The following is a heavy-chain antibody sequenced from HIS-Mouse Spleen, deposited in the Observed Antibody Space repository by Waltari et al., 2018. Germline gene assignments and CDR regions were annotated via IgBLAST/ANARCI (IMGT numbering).Heavy chain of an antibody. CDR2: IYYSGST. CDR1: GGSISSSSYY. CDR3: ASGVVVAATAVQFDY. V-gene: IGHV4-39*07. D-gene: IGHD2-15*01. Sequence: QLQLQESGPGLVKPSETLSLTCTASGGSISSSSYYWGRIRHPPGKGLEWIGSIYYSGSTYYNPSLKSRVTISVDTSKNQFSLKLSSVTAADTAVYYCASGVVVAATAVQFDYWGQGTLVTVSS. J-gene: IGHJ4*02.